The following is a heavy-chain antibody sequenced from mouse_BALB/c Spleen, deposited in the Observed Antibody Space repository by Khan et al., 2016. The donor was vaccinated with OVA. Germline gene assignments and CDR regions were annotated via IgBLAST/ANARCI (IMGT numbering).Heavy chain of an antibody. D-gene: IGHD2-1*01. CDR2: IYTGDGDT. CDR3: ARAPLLSDFDY. V-gene: IGHV1-87*01. Sequence: QMQLEESGAELARPGASVKLSCKASGYTFTSYWMQWVKQRPGQGLEWIGAIYTGDGDTRYTQKFKGKATLTADKSSSTAYMQLSSLASEDSAVYYCARAPLLSDFDYWGQGTTLTVSS. J-gene: IGHJ2*01. CDR1: GYTFTSYW.